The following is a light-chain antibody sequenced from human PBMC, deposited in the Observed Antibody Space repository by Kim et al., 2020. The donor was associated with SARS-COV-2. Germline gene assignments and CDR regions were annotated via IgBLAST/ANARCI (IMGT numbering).Light chain of an antibody. J-gene: IGLJ3*02. V-gene: IGLV1-51*01. Sequence: QSVLTQPPSVSAAPGHKVTISCSGSRSNIGNNPVSWYQQFPGTAPRLITYDNDKRPSGIPDRFSSSKSGTSATLGITGLRTGDEADYYCATWDSSLGVGVFGGGTQLTVL. CDR2: DND. CDR3: ATWDSSLGVGV. CDR1: RSNIGNNP.